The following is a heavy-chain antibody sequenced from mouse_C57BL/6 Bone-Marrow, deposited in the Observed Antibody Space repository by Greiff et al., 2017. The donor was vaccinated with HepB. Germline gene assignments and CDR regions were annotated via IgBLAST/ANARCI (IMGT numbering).Heavy chain of an antibody. CDR2: ISYAGSN. V-gene: IGHV3-6*01. CDR3: ARGRGAY. Sequence: EVQLQESGPGLVKPSQSLSLTCSVTGYSITSGYYWNWIRQFPGNKLEWMGYISYAGSNNYNPSLKNRISITRDTSKNQFFLKWNSVTTEDTATYYCARGRGAYWGQGTLVTVSA. J-gene: IGHJ3*01. CDR1: GYSITSGYY.